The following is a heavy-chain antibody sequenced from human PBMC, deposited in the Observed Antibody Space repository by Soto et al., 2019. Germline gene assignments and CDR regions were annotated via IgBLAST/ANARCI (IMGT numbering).Heavy chain of an antibody. D-gene: IGHD1-26*01. CDR3: ARGLGGGYYYLDY. CDR2: ITVNSGNT. Sequence: QGQLEQSGAEVKRPGASVKVSCKASGYAFTNYGISWVRQAPGQGLEWMGWITVNSGNTKYAQKIQGRVTMSTDTSTSNADMELRSLRYDDTAVYFCARGLGGGYYYLDYWGQGTLVTVSS. V-gene: IGHV1-18*01. J-gene: IGHJ4*02. CDR1: GYAFTNYG.